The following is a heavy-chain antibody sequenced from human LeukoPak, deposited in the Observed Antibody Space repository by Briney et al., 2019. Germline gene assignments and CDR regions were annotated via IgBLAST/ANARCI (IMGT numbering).Heavy chain of an antibody. J-gene: IGHJ2*01. CDR1: GFTFSSYS. CDR2: ISSSSSTI. V-gene: IGHV3-48*01. D-gene: IGHD1-26*01. CDR3: ARGSTRSPLRWYFDL. Sequence: PGGSLRLSCAASGFTFSSYSMNWVRQAPGKGLEWVSYISSSSSTIYYADSVKGRFTISRDNAKNSLYLQMNSLRAEDAAVYYCARGSTRSPLRWYFDLWGRGTLVTVSS.